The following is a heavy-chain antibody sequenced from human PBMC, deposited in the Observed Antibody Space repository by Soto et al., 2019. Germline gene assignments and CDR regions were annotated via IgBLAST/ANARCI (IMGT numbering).Heavy chain of an antibody. Sequence: EVQLVESGGCLVQPGGSLRLSCAASGFTFSSYWMNWVRQAPGKGLEWVANIKQDGSEKYYVDSVKGRFTISRDNAKNSLYLPMHSLRAEDTAVYYCARDGAAAGSLVYWGQGTLVTVSS. CDR1: GFTFSSYW. V-gene: IGHV3-7*01. D-gene: IGHD6-13*01. J-gene: IGHJ4*02. CDR2: IKQDGSEK. CDR3: ARDGAAAGSLVY.